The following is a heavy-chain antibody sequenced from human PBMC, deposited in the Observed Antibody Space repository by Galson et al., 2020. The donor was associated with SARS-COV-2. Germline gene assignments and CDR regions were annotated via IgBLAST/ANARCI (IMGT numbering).Heavy chain of an antibody. D-gene: IGHD2-15*01. V-gene: IGHV3-15*01. Sequence: GSLRLSCAASGFTFSKAWMSWVRQAPGKGLEWVGRIKSKTDGETIDYAAPVKGRFIISRDDSKDTLYLQMNSLKSDDTGVYYCATDRLWDLSRGRCYLKYFDYWGPGTRVPVSS. CDR3: ATDRLWDLSRGRCYLKYFDY. CDR2: IKSKTDGETI. CDR1: GFTFSKAW. J-gene: IGHJ4*02.